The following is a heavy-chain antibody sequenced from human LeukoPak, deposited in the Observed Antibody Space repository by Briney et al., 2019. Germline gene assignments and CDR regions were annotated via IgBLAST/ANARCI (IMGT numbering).Heavy chain of an antibody. Sequence: PSETLSLTCAVYGGSFSGYYWGWIRQPPGKGLEWIGSIYYSGSTYYNPSLKSRVTISVDTSKNQFSLKLSSVTAADTAVYYCARVRFLEWLPEGNWFDPWGQGTLVTVSS. CDR2: IYYSGST. D-gene: IGHD3-3*01. CDR3: ARVRFLEWLPEGNWFDP. J-gene: IGHJ5*02. V-gene: IGHV4-39*01. CDR1: GGSFSGYY.